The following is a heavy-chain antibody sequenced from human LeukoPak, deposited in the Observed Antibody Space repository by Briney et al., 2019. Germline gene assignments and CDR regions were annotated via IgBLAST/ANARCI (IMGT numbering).Heavy chain of an antibody. CDR2: IYHSGST. Sequence: PSETLSLTCTVSGGSISSSSYYWGWIRQPPGKGLEWIVSIYHSGSTYYNPSLKSRVTISVDTSKNQFCLKQSSVTAADTAVYYCARGVARSSKFHFSYYFDYWGQGTLVTVSS. CDR3: ARGVARSSKFHFSYYFDY. D-gene: IGHD6-6*01. V-gene: IGHV4-39*07. J-gene: IGHJ4*02. CDR1: GGSISSSSYY.